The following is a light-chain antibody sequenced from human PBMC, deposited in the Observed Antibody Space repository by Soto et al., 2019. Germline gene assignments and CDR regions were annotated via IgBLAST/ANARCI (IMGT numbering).Light chain of an antibody. Sequence: QSALTQPASVSGSPGQSITISCTGTSSDVGAYDYVSWYQQHPDKAPKLIIYVVSNRPSGVSNRFSGSKSGNTASLTISGLQAEDVADYYCSLYTSSDTPSLFGTGTKLTVL. V-gene: IGLV2-14*01. CDR3: SLYTSSDTPSL. CDR1: SSDVGAYDY. J-gene: IGLJ1*01. CDR2: VVS.